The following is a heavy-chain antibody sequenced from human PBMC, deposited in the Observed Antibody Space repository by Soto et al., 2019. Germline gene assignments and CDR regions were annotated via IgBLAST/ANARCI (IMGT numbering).Heavy chain of an antibody. CDR3: ARAPAPLYSSSWYYGDY. Sequence: SETLSLTCTVSGGSISSYYWSWIRQPPGKGLEWIGYIYYSGSTNYNPSLKSRVTISVDTSKNQFSLKLSSVTAADTAVYYCARAPAPLYSSSWYYGDYWGQVTLVTVS. D-gene: IGHD6-13*01. V-gene: IGHV4-59*01. CDR2: IYYSGST. CDR1: GGSISSYY. J-gene: IGHJ4*02.